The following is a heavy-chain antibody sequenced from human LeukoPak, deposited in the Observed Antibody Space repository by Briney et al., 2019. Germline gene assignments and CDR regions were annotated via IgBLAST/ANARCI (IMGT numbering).Heavy chain of an antibody. V-gene: IGHV4-39*07. CDR2: IYYSGST. CDR1: GGSISSSSYY. D-gene: IGHD3-10*01. J-gene: IGHJ4*02. CDR3: ATQTSYGLDY. Sequence: PETLSLTCTVSGGSISSSSYYWGWIRQPPGKGLEWIGSIYYSGSTYYNPSLKSRVTISVDTSKNQFSLKLSSVTAADTAVYYCATQTSYGLDYWGQGTLVTVSS.